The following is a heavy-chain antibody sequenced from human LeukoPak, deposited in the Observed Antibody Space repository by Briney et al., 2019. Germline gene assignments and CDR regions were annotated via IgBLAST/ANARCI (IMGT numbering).Heavy chain of an antibody. Sequence: GGSLRLSCSASGFSFSSYDMHWVRQAPGKGLEYVSGISPNGGTTYYAASVKGRFTISRDNSKNTLYLQMSSLRGEDTAVYYCVKIAADWGQGTVVTVSS. CDR1: GFSFSSYD. CDR3: VKIAAD. V-gene: IGHV3-64D*06. D-gene: IGHD6-13*01. CDR2: ISPNGGTT. J-gene: IGHJ4*02.